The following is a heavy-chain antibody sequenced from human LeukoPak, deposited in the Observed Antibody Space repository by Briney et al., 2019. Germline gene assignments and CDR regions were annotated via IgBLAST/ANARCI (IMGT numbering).Heavy chain of an antibody. CDR3: ARDLHYYGSGP. V-gene: IGHV3-74*01. CDR2: INTDGSTA. J-gene: IGHJ5*02. D-gene: IGHD3-10*01. Sequence: GGSLRLSCTVSGFTFSSYWMRWVRQAPGMGLVWVSRINTDGSTASYADSVKGRFTVSRDNAKNPLYLQMESLRVEDTAVYYCARDLHYYGSGPWGQGTLVTVSS. CDR1: GFTFSSYW.